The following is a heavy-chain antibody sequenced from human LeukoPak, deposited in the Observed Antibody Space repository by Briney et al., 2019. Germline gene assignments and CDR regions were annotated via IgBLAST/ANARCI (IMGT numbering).Heavy chain of an antibody. CDR2: INHSGST. CDR3: ARIRGAGDFDF. J-gene: IGHJ4*02. V-gene: IGHV4-34*01. CDR1: DGTFSGYY. Sequence: SETLSLTCAVSDGTFSGYYWTWIRQPPGKGLEWIGEINHSGSTNYNPSLKSRVTMSVDTSKNQLSLKLSSVTAADTAVYYCARIRGAGDFDFWGQGTLVTVSS. D-gene: IGHD3-10*01.